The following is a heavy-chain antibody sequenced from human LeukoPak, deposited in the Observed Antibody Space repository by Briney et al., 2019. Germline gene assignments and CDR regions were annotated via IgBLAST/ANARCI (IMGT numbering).Heavy chain of an antibody. J-gene: IGHJ4*02. Sequence: SETLSLTCAVYGESSSGYYWSWIRQPPGKGLEWIGEINHSGSTNYNPSLKSRVTISVDTSKNQFSLKLSSVTAADTAVYYCARGGGRYCSSASCHLDYWGQGTLVTVS. D-gene: IGHD2-2*01. V-gene: IGHV4-34*01. CDR2: INHSGST. CDR3: ARGGGRYCSSASCHLDY. CDR1: GESSSGYY.